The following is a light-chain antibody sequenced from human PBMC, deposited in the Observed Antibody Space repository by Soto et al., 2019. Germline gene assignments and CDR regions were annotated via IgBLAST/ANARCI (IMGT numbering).Light chain of an antibody. CDR3: QQYNNWPST. V-gene: IGKV3D-15*01. CDR2: SAS. CDR1: QSISSN. Sequence: EIVMTQSPATLSVSPGERATLSCRASQSISSNLAWYQQKPGQAPRLLIYSASIRATGIPARFSGSGSGTDFTLTISSLQSEDFAVYYCQQYNNWPSTFGQGTKLEIK. J-gene: IGKJ2*01.